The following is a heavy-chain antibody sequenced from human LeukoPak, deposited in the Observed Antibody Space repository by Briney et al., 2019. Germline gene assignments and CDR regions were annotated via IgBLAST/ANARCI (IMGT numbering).Heavy chain of an antibody. Sequence: LAGGSLRLSCAASGFNFSSFVMHWVRQAPGKGLEWVAVIWYDGSNKYYADSVKGRFTISRDNSKNTLYLQMNGLRAEDTAVYYCARGPSAYPKCFDYWGQGTLVTVSS. J-gene: IGHJ4*02. V-gene: IGHV3-33*01. CDR1: GFNFSSFV. CDR2: IWYDGSNK. CDR3: ARGPSAYPKCFDY. D-gene: IGHD5-12*01.